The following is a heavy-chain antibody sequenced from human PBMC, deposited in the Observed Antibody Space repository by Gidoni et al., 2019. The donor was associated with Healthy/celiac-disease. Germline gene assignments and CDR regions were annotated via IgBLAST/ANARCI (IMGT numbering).Heavy chain of an antibody. CDR2: IYYSGST. CDR1: GGSISSYY. Sequence: QVQLQESGPGLVKPSETLSLTCTVSGGSISSYYWSWIRQPPGKGLEWIGYIYYSGSTNYNPSLKSRVTISVDTSKNQFSLKLSSVTAADTAVYYCARDPQGDLAFDYWGQGTLVTVSS. D-gene: IGHD2-21*02. CDR3: ARDPQGDLAFDY. V-gene: IGHV4-59*01. J-gene: IGHJ4*02.